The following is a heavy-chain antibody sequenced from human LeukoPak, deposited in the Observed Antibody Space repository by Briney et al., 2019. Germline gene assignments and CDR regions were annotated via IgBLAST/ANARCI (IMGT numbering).Heavy chain of an antibody. CDR1: GYTFTGYY. Sequence: GASVKVSCKASGYTFTGYYMHWVRQAPGQGLEWMGGIIPIFGTANYAQKFQGRVTITADKSTSTAYMELSSLRSEDTAVYYCACFEYSSSGDFDYWGQGTLVTVSS. V-gene: IGHV1-69*06. CDR3: ACFEYSSSGDFDY. D-gene: IGHD6-6*01. J-gene: IGHJ4*01. CDR2: IIPIFGTA.